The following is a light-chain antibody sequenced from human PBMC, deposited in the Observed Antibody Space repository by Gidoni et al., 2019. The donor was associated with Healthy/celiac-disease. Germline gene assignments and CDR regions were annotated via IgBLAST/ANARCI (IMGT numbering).Light chain of an antibody. CDR1: QLVSSY. J-gene: IGKJ1*01. CDR3: QQRRNWPPWT. V-gene: IGKV3-11*01. Sequence: EIVLTPSPATLSLSPGERATLSCRASQLVSSYQAWYQQKPGQAPRLLIYDASNRATGIPARFSGSGSGTDFTLPISSLEPEDFAVCYCQQRRNWPPWTFGQGTKVEIK. CDR2: DAS.